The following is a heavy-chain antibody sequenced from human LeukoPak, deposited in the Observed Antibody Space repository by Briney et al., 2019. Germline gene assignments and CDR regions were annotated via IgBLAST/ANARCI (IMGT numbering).Heavy chain of an antibody. J-gene: IGHJ6*03. V-gene: IGHV4-59*01. CDR3: ARDLRSRTSSYYYMDV. CDR2: ISDTGRT. D-gene: IGHD6-6*01. Sequence: PSETLSLTCTVSGASISDYFWSWIRQPPGMRLEWIGYISDTGRTDYNPSLKSRVTISRDTSNNQFSLKLDSVTAADTAVYYCARDLRSRTSSYYYMDVWGKGTTVTVSS. CDR1: GASISDYF.